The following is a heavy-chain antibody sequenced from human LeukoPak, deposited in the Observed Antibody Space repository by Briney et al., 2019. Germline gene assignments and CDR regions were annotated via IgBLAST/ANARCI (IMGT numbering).Heavy chain of an antibody. CDR3: ATAGDYGSGKDLYNWFDP. D-gene: IGHD3-10*01. Sequence: GGSLRLSCAASGFTFSTYGMHWVRQDPGKGLEWVAVIWYGGGNKYYADSVKGRFTISRDNSKNTLYLQMNSLRAEDTAVYYCATAGDYGSGKDLYNWFDPWGQGTLVTVSS. CDR1: GFTFSTYG. V-gene: IGHV3-33*08. J-gene: IGHJ5*02. CDR2: IWYGGGNK.